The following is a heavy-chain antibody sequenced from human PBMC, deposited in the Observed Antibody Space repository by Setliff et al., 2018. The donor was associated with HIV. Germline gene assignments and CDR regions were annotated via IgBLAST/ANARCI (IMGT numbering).Heavy chain of an antibody. CDR3: ARLSVVTATRIYYYMDV. J-gene: IGHJ6*03. D-gene: IGHD2-21*02. CDR2: IYPGDSDT. Sequence: PGESLKISCKGSGYSFTSYWIGWVRQMPGKGLEWMGIIYPGDSDTRYSPSFQGQVTISADKSISTAYLQWSSLKASDTAMYYCARLSVVTATRIYYYMDVWGKGTTVTVSS. CDR1: GYSFTSYW. V-gene: IGHV5-51*01.